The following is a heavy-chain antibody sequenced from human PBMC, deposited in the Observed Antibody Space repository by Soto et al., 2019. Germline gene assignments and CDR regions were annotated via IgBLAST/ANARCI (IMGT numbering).Heavy chain of an antibody. V-gene: IGHV1-3*01. Sequence: ASVKVSCKASGCIFTSHAMHWVRQAPGQRLEWMGWINAGNGDTRYSQKFQGRVTITRDTPASTAYMELSSLRSEDTAVYYCAKLVGGYTFDYWGQGTLVTVYS. CDR3: AKLVGGYTFDY. CDR1: GCIFTSHA. J-gene: IGHJ4*02. CDR2: INAGNGDT. D-gene: IGHD5-12*01.